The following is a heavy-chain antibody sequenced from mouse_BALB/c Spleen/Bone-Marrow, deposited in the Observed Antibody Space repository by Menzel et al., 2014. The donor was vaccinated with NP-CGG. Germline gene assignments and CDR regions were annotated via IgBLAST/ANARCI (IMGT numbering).Heavy chain of an antibody. CDR2: INPESNTI. V-gene: IGHV4-1*02. Sequence: EVKVVESGGGLVQPGGSLKLSCAASGFDFSRYWMSWVRQAPGKGLEWIGEINPESNTINYSPSLKDKFIISRDNAKNTLYLQMSKVRSEDTALYYCARLGYYGGFAYWGQGTLVTVSA. J-gene: IGHJ3*01. CDR1: GFDFSRYW. D-gene: IGHD2-3*01. CDR3: ARLGYYGGFAY.